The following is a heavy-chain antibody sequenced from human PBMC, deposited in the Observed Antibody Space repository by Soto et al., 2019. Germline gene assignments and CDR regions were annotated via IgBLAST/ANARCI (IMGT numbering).Heavy chain of an antibody. CDR2: ISSSSMYI. CDR3: ARDQYYYDSSGGPGAFDI. J-gene: IGHJ3*02. CDR1: KFTFSKYT. Sequence: PGGSLRLSCETSKFTFSKYTMNWVRQAPGKGLEWVSSISSSSMYIYYAESVKGRFTISRDNSKNSLYLQMNSLRAEDTAVYYCARDQYYYDSSGGPGAFDIRGQGTMVT. V-gene: IGHV3-21*01. D-gene: IGHD3-22*01.